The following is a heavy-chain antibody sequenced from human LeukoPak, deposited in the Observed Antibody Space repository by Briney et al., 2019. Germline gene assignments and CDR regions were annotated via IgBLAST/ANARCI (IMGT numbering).Heavy chain of an antibody. CDR3: ARGPYDFWSGLGYYYYYMNV. J-gene: IGHJ6*03. CDR2: INPTGSTI. Sequence: PGGSLRLSCAASGFTLSSYSMNWVRQAPGKGPEWVSYINPTGSTIYYADSVKGRFTISRDNAKNSLYLQMNSLRAEDTAVYYCARGPYDFWSGLGYYYYYMNVWGKGTTVTVSS. CDR1: GFTLSSYS. V-gene: IGHV3-48*04. D-gene: IGHD3-3*01.